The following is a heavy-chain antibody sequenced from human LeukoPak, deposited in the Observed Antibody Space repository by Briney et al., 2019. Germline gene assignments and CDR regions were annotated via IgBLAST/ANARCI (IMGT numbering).Heavy chain of an antibody. V-gene: IGHV3-48*04. CDR1: GFTFSRYA. CDR3: ARDLELTYYDSSGYDY. D-gene: IGHD3-22*01. CDR2: IRSGSSTI. Sequence: PGGSLSLSCAASGFTFSRYAMNWVRQTPGKGLEWLSYIRSGSSTIWYADSVKGRFTISRDNAKNTLYLQMNSLRAEDTAVYYCARDLELTYYDSSGYDYWGQGTPVTVSS. J-gene: IGHJ4*02.